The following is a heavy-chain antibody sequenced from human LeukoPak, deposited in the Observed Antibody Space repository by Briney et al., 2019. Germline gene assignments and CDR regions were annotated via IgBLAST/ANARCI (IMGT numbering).Heavy chain of an antibody. CDR1: VYSFTDYY. CDR2: INPNSGGT. D-gene: IGHD2-21*01. CDR3: ARADRLDGGPYMIGP. V-gene: IGHV1-2*02. J-gene: IGHJ5*02. Sequence: AAVKVSCKTSVYSFTDYYMHWVRQAPGQGLQCMGWINPNSGGTSSAQKFQGRVTMTRDTSITTVYMEVSWLTSDDTAIYYCARADRLDGGPYMIGPWGQGSLVTVSP.